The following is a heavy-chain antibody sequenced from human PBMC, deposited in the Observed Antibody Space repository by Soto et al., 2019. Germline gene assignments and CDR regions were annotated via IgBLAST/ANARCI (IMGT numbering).Heavy chain of an antibody. CDR2: VRSKYNSYAT. Sequence: EVQLVESGGALVQPGGSLKLSCAASGFTFSGSAMHWVRQASGNGLEWVGRVRSKYNSYATAYAASVKGRFIISRDDSKNTAYLQMTRLKTQDTAVYYCSSQEPVTVVENDAFDIWGQGALVTVSS. V-gene: IGHV3-73*01. CDR1: GFTFSGSA. CDR3: SSQEPVTVVENDAFDI. J-gene: IGHJ3*02. D-gene: IGHD1-26*01.